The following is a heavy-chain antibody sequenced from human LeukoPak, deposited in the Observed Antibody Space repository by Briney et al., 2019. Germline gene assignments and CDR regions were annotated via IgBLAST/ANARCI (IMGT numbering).Heavy chain of an antibody. J-gene: IGHJ5*02. CDR2: IYHSGST. V-gene: IGHV4-38-2*02. Sequence: PSETLSLTCAVSGYSISSGYYWGWIRQPPGKGLEWIGSIYHSGSTHYNPSLKSRVTISVDTSKNQFSLKLSSVTAADTAVYYCARESGSSDWFYPWGQGTLVTVSS. CDR3: ARESGSSDWFYP. D-gene: IGHD1-26*01. CDR1: GYSISSGYY.